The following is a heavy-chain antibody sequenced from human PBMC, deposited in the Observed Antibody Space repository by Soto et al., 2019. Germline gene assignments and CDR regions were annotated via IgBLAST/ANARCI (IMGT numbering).Heavy chain of an antibody. CDR3: ARDVGLDSDDFFAY. CDR1: GFTFNSYG. CDR2: ISSNSGQT. Sequence: GGSLRLSCTASGFTFNSYGMGWVRQAPGKGLHWVSTISSNSGQTHYTDSVKGRFSISRDNSKNTVYLQMDSLRAEDTAMYFCARDVGLDSDDFFAYWGQGTQVTAPQ. J-gene: IGHJ4*02. V-gene: IGHV3-23*01. D-gene: IGHD3-9*01.